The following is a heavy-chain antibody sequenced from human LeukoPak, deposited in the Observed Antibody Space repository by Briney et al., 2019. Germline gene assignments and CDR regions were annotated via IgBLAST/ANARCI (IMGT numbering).Heavy chain of an antibody. D-gene: IGHD6-13*01. V-gene: IGHV3-74*01. CDR2: IKSDGSST. CDR3: ARDSGSSSWYSLDY. CDR1: GFTFSSYW. Sequence: GGSLRLSCAASGFTFSSYWMHWVRQAPGKGLVWVSRIKSDGSSTSYADSVKGRFTISRDNAKNTVYLQMNSLRAEDTAVYFCARDSGSSSWYSLDYWGQGTLVTVSS. J-gene: IGHJ4*02.